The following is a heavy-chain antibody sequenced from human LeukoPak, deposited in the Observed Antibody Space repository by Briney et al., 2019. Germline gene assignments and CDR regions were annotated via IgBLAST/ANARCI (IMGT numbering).Heavy chain of an antibody. CDR1: GYTFTSYG. Sequence: GASVKVSCKASGYTFTSYGISWARQAPGQGLEWMGWISAYNGNTNYAQKLQGRVTMTTDTSTSTAYMELRSLRSDDTAVYYCARVQILISMIVEVITTGDYWGQGTLVTVSS. V-gene: IGHV1-18*01. CDR3: ARVQILISMIVEVITTGDY. CDR2: ISAYNGNT. D-gene: IGHD3-22*01. J-gene: IGHJ4*02.